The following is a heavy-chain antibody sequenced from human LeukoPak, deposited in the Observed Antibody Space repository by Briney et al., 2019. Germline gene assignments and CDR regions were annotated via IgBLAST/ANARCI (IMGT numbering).Heavy chain of an antibody. J-gene: IGHJ4*02. V-gene: IGHV3-15*01. CDR1: GFTFTDAW. CDR2: IKSKTDGETT. D-gene: IGHD3-10*01. Sequence: GGSLRLSCVDSGFTFTDAWMSWVRQAPGKELEWIGRIKSKTDGETTNYAEPVRGRFTISRDDSKSAVYLQMNSLKIEDTAVYYCTTDLGTYYHGSQRLIPIDYWGQGTLVTVSS. CDR3: TTDLGTYYHGSQRLIPIDY.